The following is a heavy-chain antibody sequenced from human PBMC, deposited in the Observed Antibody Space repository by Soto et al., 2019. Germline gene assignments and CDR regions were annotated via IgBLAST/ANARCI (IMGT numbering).Heavy chain of an antibody. CDR1: GGSINSHY. CDR3: VRAEVAATEKYYFDY. D-gene: IGHD2-15*01. CDR2: SSYSGST. V-gene: IGHV4-59*11. Sequence: QVQLQESGPGLVKPSETLSLTCTVSGGSINSHYWIWIRQPPGKGLEWIGYSSYSGSTYYNPSLMSRATMSEDTSKNLFSLRLSSVTAADTAVYYCVRAEVAATEKYYFDYWGQGTLVTVSS. J-gene: IGHJ4*02.